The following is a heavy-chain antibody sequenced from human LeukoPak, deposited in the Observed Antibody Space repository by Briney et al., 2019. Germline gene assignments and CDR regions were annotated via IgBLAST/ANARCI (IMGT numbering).Heavy chain of an antibody. CDR1: GGSVSSGDSY. CDR3: ARGVRY. V-gene: IGHV4-61*08. J-gene: IGHJ4*02. CDR2: IYYTGST. Sequence: PSGTLSLTCTVSGGSVSSGDSYWSWVRQPPGKGLEWIGYIYYTGSTNYNPSLKSRVTISLDTSKNQFSQKLSSVTAADTAVYYCARGVRYWGQGTLVSVFS. D-gene: IGHD1-1*01.